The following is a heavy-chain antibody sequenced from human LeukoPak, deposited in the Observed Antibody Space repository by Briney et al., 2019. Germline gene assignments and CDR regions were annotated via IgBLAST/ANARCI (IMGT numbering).Heavy chain of an antibody. CDR1: GYTLINNT. V-gene: IGHV1-3*01. CDR3: ATELYTSGPIDS. Sequence: ASVTVSCMPAGYTLINNTMHWVRQAPGQGLEWMGWIDVGSGKTKYSKRFQHRVTILSDTPATTAYMELSSLRSEDTAVYFCATELYTSGPIDSWGQGTLVTVSS. J-gene: IGHJ4*02. D-gene: IGHD3-3*01. CDR2: IDVGSGKT.